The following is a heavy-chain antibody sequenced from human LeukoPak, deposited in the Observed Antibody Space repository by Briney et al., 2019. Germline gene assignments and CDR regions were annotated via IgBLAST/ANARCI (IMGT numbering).Heavy chain of an antibody. D-gene: IGHD3-10*02. V-gene: IGHV3-53*01. J-gene: IGHJ6*04. Sequence: GGSLRLSCAASGFTVSSSYMIWVRQAPGKGLERVSVIYSGGYTYYADSVKGRFTISRDHSKNTLYLQMDSLRAEDTAVYYCAELGITMIGGVWGKGTTVTISS. CDR3: AELGITMIGGV. CDR1: GFTVSSSY. CDR2: IYSGGYT.